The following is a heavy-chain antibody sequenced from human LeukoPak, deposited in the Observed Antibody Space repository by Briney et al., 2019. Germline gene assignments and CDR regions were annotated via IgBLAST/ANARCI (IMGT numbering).Heavy chain of an antibody. D-gene: IGHD6-13*01. J-gene: IGHJ6*03. CDR2: INPNSGGT. CDR1: GYTFNTYN. Sequence: ASVKVSCKASGYTFNTYNINWVRQAPGQGLEWMGWINPNSGGTNYAQKFQGRVTMTRDTSISTAYMELSRLRSDDTAVYYCARVVYSSSWYEYYYYYYMDVWGKGTTVTVSS. V-gene: IGHV1-2*02. CDR3: ARVVYSSSWYEYYYYYYMDV.